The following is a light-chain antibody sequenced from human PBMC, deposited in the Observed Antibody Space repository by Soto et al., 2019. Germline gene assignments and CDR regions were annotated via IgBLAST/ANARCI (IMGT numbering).Light chain of an antibody. J-gene: IGKJ1*01. V-gene: IGKV3-20*01. Sequence: TQFPGTLSFSPGERATLSCRASQSVGSNYLAWYQQRPGQPPNLLIFGASHRAPDIPDRFSGSGSGTDFTLTISRLEPEDFAVYYCQQYGSSIQTFGQGTKVDIK. CDR3: QQYGSSIQT. CDR1: QSVGSNY. CDR2: GAS.